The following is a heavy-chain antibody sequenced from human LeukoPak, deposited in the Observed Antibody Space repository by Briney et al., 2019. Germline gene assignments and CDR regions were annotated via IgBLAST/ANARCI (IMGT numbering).Heavy chain of an antibody. Sequence: ASVKVSCKASGYTFTGYYMHWVRQAPGQGLEWMGWINPNSGGTNYAQKFQGRVTMTRDMSISTAYVELSRLRSDDTAVYYCARSPDILTGENFDYWGQGTLVTVSS. CDR1: GYTFTGYY. D-gene: IGHD3-9*01. J-gene: IGHJ4*02. CDR2: INPNSGGT. V-gene: IGHV1-2*02. CDR3: ARSPDILTGENFDY.